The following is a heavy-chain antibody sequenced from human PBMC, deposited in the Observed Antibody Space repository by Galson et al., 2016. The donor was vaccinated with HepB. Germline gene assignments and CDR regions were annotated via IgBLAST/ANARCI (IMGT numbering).Heavy chain of an antibody. Sequence: CAISGDSVSSTSAGCSWVRQSPSRGLEWLGRTFYRSKWYYDYAISVRSRLTINPDTSKNQFSLQLISVTPEDTAVYYCARGGLVRGAHGGSFDSWGQGTLVTVSS. CDR2: TFYRSKWYY. V-gene: IGHV6-1*01. CDR3: ARGGLVRGAHGGSFDS. J-gene: IGHJ4*01. D-gene: IGHD3-10*01. CDR1: GDSVSSTSAG.